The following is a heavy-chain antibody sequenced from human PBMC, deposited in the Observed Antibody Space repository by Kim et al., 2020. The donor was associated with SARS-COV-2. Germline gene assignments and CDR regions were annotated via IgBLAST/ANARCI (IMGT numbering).Heavy chain of an antibody. D-gene: IGHD1-26*01. Sequence: SETLSLTCTVSGGSISSYYWSWIRQPPGKGLEWIGYIYYSGSTNYNPSLKSRVTISVDTSKNQFSLKLSSVTAADTAVYYCAMQGGSYPGAFDYWGQGTLVTVSS. CDR3: AMQGGSYPGAFDY. V-gene: IGHV4-59*13. CDR1: GGSISSYY. CDR2: IYYSGST. J-gene: IGHJ4*02.